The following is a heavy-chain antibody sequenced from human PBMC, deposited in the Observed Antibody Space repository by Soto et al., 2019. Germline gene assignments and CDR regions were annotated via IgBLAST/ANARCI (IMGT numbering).Heavy chain of an antibody. D-gene: IGHD3-10*01. CDR3: VRGDQYGTGSVLFDS. CDR2: TSTDGSGT. CDR1: GFAFRTYW. Sequence: GGSLRLSCVASGFAFRTYWMHWVRQVPGKGLLWVSRTSTDGSGTGYADSVKGRFTISRDNSKNTLFLQMDSLRAEDTAVYYCVRGDQYGTGSVLFDSWGQGSLVTVPQ. V-gene: IGHV3-74*01. J-gene: IGHJ4*02.